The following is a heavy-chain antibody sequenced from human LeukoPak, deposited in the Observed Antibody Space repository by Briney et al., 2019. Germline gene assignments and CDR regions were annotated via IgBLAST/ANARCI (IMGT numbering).Heavy chain of an antibody. CDR3: TTARLRYFDWLLEFDY. J-gene: IGHJ4*02. CDR1: GFTFSNAW. CDR2: IKSKTDGGTT. Sequence: PGGSLRLSCAASGFTFSNAWMSWVRQAPGKGLEWVGRIKSKTDGGTTDYAAPVKGRFTISRDDSKNTLYLQMNSPKTEDTAVYYCTTARLRYFDWLLEFDYWGQGTLVTVSS. V-gene: IGHV3-15*01. D-gene: IGHD3-9*01.